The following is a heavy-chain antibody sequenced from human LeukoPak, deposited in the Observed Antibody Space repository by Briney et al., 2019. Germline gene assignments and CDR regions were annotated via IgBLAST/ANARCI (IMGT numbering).Heavy chain of an antibody. V-gene: IGHV3-9*01. D-gene: IGHD5-12*01. CDR1: GFTFDDYA. Sequence: GGSLRLSCAASGFTFDDYAMHWVRQAPGKGLEWVSGISWNSGSIGYADSVKGRFTISRDNAKNSLYLQMNSLRAEDTALYYCAKVPLVATTHFDYWGQGTLVTVSS. CDR2: ISWNSGSI. J-gene: IGHJ4*02. CDR3: AKVPLVATTHFDY.